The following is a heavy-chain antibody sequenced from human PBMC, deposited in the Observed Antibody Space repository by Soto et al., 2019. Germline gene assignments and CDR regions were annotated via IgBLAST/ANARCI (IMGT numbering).Heavy chain of an antibody. CDR1: GFTFISNW. CDR3: SPALNF. J-gene: IGHJ4*02. Sequence: PGGSQRLSCGASGFTFISNWMDWVRQAPGKGLEWVANINQDGSEKHYIDSVKGRFTISRDNAKNSLYLQMNSLTAEDSALYYCSPALNFWGQGTLVTVSS. D-gene: IGHD2-2*01. CDR2: INQDGSEK. V-gene: IGHV3-7*01.